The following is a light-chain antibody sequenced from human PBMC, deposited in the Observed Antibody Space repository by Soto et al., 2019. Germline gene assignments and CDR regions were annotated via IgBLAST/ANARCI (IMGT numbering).Light chain of an antibody. CDR3: SSYAGRSNV. V-gene: IGLV2-8*01. CDR2: EVN. Sequence: LTQPPSASGSPGQSVAISCTGTSSDVGGYNYVSWYQQHPGKAPKLMIYEVNKRPSGVPDRFSGSKSGNTASLTVSGLQAADEADYYCSSYAGRSNVFGNGTKVT. J-gene: IGLJ1*01. CDR1: SSDVGGYNY.